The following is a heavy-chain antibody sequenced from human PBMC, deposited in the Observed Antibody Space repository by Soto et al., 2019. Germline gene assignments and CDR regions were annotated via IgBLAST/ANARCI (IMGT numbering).Heavy chain of an antibody. D-gene: IGHD1-20*01. CDR3: ARDNWNGAYYGLDV. V-gene: IGHV3-23*01. Sequence: PGGSLRVSCVSSRFAFNIDAMTWVRQAPGKGLEWVSSMSGSGSSIYYADSVKGRFTITRDKSKKTLYLQMNSLRAEDTAVYWCARDNWNGAYYGLDVWGQGTPVTVSS. J-gene: IGHJ6*01. CDR2: MSGSGSSI. CDR1: RFAFNIDA.